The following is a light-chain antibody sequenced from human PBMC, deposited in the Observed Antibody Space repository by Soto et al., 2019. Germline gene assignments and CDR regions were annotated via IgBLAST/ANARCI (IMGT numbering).Light chain of an antibody. CDR3: QKYNSAPLT. V-gene: IGKV1-27*01. Sequence: DIQMTQSPSSLSASFGDRVTITCRASQGIGVYLAWFQQKPGNAPKLLIYAASTLQSGVPSRFSGSGSGTDFILTISGLQPEDVATYYCQKYNSAPLTFGGGTKVEIK. CDR2: AAS. CDR1: QGIGVY. J-gene: IGKJ4*01.